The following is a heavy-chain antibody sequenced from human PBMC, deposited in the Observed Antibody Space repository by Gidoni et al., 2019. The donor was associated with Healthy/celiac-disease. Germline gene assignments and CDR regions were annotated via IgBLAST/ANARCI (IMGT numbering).Heavy chain of an antibody. V-gene: IGHV3-33*01. J-gene: IGHJ5*02. Sequence: QVQLVESGGGVVQPGRSLRLSCAASGFTFSSYGMHWVRQAPGKGLEWVAVIWYDGSNKYYADSVKGRFTISRDNSKNTLYLQMNSLRAEDTAVYYCAREIGGYYYDSSRPDQELVRRFDPWGQGTLVTVSS. CDR3: AREIGGYYYDSSRPDQELVRRFDP. D-gene: IGHD3-22*01. CDR2: IWYDGSNK. CDR1: GFTFSSYG.